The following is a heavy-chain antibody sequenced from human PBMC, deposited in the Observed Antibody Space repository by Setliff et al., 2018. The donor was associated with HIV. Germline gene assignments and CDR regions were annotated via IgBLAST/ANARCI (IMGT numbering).Heavy chain of an antibody. V-gene: IGHV4-59*01. CDR3: AKAPSNGWYPDAFDI. J-gene: IGHJ3*02. CDR2: IYYSGST. CDR1: GGSISSYY. Sequence: SETLSLTCIVVGGSISSYYWSWIRQSPGKGLELIGYIYYSGSTNYIPSLKSRVTISVDTSKNHFSLKLNSVTAADSAVYYCAKAPSNGWYPDAFDIWGQGTMVTVSS. D-gene: IGHD6-19*01.